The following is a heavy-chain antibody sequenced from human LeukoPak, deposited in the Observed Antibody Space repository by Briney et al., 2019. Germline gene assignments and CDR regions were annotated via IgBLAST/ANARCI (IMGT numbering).Heavy chain of an antibody. J-gene: IGHJ6*03. CDR1: DGSISSYY. D-gene: IGHD6-19*01. CDR3: AKVGDTSGWYSYYMDV. CDR2: IFNSGTT. Sequence: PSETLSLTCTVSDGSISSYYWSWIRQPPGKGLEGIGFIFNSGTTNYNSSLKSRVTISVDTSKNQLSLKLTFVTAADTAVYYCAKVGDTSGWYSYYMDVWGKGTTVTVSS. V-gene: IGHV4-59*01.